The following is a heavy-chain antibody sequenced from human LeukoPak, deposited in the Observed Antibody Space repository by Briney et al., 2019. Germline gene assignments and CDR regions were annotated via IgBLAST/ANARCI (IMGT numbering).Heavy chain of an antibody. CDR3: AGEGSRSDDAFDI. D-gene: IGHD1-26*01. CDR1: GFIFDNYD. Sequence: GGSLRLSCAASGFIFDNYDMNWVRQVAGKGLEWVAGINWNGGTTRYGDSVKGRFTASRDSAKNSLYLQMNSLRAEDTALYYCAGEGSRSDDAFDIWGQGTMVIVSS. CDR2: INWNGGTT. J-gene: IGHJ3*02. V-gene: IGHV3-20*04.